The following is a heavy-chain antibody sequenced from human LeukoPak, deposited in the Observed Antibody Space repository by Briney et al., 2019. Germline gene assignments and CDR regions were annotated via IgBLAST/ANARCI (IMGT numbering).Heavy chain of an antibody. J-gene: IGHJ3*01. CDR2: IFPADSDT. CDR3: ARWVTADRGKKDAFDV. Sequence: GEPLKISCKASGYSFTTYWIGWVRQMPGKGLGWMGIIFPADSDTRYSPSSQGQVTVSADKSISTAYLQWSSLKASDTAMYYCARWVTADRGKKDAFDVWGQGTMVTVSS. D-gene: IGHD2-21*02. V-gene: IGHV5-51*01. CDR1: GYSFTTYW.